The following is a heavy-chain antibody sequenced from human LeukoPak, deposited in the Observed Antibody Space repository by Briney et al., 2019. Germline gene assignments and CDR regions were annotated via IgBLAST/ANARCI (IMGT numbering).Heavy chain of an antibody. CDR1: GFTFSSYD. V-gene: IGHV3-13*05. CDR2: IGTAGDP. Sequence: GGSLRLSCEASGFTFSSYDMHWVRQATGKSLEWVSAIGTAGDPYYPASVKGRFTLSRDNAKNYLYLQMDSLRAGGTAVYYCARSGRKRDCGMDVWGKGTTVTVSS. CDR3: ARSGRKRDCGMDV. J-gene: IGHJ6*04.